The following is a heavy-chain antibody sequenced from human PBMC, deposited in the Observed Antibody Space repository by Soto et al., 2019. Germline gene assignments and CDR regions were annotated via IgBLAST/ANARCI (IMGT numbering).Heavy chain of an antibody. Sequence: GASVNVSCKASGYTFTSYGISWVRQAPGQGLEWMGWISAYNGNTNYAQKLQGRVTMTTDTSTSTAYMELRSLRSDDTAVYYCARVNRPRTSTVTSYGMDVWGQGTTVTVSS. CDR3: ARVNRPRTSTVTSYGMDV. CDR2: ISAYNGNT. D-gene: IGHD4-17*01. V-gene: IGHV1-18*04. CDR1: GYTFTSYG. J-gene: IGHJ6*02.